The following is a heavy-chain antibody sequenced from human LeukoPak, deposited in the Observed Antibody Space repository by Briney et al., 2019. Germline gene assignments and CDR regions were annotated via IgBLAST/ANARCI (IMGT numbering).Heavy chain of an antibody. CDR2: IYYSGST. V-gene: IGHV4-39*01. D-gene: IGHD5-18*01. CDR1: GGSISSSSYY. J-gene: IGHJ4*02. CDR3: ARLKDTAMDIDY. Sequence: PSETLSLTCTVSGGSISSSSYYWGWIRQPPGKGLEWIGSIYYSGSTYYNPSLKSRVTISVDTSKNQFSLKLSSVTAADTAVYYCARLKDTAMDIDYWGQGTLVTVSS.